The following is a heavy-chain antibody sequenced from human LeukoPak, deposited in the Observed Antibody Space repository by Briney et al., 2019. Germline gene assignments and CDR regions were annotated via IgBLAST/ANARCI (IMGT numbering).Heavy chain of an antibody. CDR3: ARDHFSEVGAEVDY. Sequence: KYWETLSLTCTVSGGSISSSSYYWGWIRQPPGNGLEWIGSIYYSGRTYYNPSLKSRVTISVDTSKNQFSLKLSSVTAADTAVYYCARDHFSEVGAEVDYWGQGTLVSVSS. D-gene: IGHD1-26*01. V-gene: IGHV4-39*07. J-gene: IGHJ4*02. CDR1: GGSISSSSYY. CDR2: IYYSGRT.